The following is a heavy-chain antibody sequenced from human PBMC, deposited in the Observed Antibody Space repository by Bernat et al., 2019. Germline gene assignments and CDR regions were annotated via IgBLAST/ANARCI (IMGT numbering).Heavy chain of an antibody. CDR2: IKQDGSEK. Sequence: EVLLVESGGGLVQPGGSLRLSCAASGFTFSSYWMTWVRQAPGKGLEWVANIKQDGSEKYFVDSVKGRFTISRDNAKDSLSLQMNGLRAEDTALYYCARGENDNFDYWGQGTLVTVSS. J-gene: IGHJ4*02. D-gene: IGHD3-22*01. CDR1: GFTFSSYW. CDR3: ARGENDNFDY. V-gene: IGHV3-7*03.